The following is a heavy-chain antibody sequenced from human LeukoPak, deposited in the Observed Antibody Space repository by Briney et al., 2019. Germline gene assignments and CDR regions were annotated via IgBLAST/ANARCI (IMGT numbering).Heavy chain of an antibody. D-gene: IGHD3-10*01. V-gene: IGHV5-51*01. CDR2: INPADSDI. Sequence: GESLQLSCQGSGYRFTNYWIGWVRQMPGKGLEWMGTINPADSDIKYSPSFQGQVTISADKSISTAYVQWSSLEASDTAVYYCARRWGSGTFLIDYWGQGTLVTVSS. CDR3: ARRWGSGTFLIDY. J-gene: IGHJ4*02. CDR1: GYRFTNYW.